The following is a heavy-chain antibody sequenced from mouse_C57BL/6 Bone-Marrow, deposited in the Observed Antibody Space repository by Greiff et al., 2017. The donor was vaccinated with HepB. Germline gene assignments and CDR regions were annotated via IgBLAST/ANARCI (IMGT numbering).Heavy chain of an antibody. CDR2: IYPRSGNT. V-gene: IGHV1-81*01. CDR3: ARRGWLLRYFDV. J-gene: IGHJ1*03. Sequence: QVQLQQSGAELARPGASVKLSCKASGYTFTSYGISWVKQRTGQGLEWIGEIYPRSGNTYYNEKFKGKATLTVDKSSSTAYMELRSLTSEDSAVYYCARRGWLLRYFDVWGTGTTVTVSS. CDR1: GYTFTSYG. D-gene: IGHD2-3*01.